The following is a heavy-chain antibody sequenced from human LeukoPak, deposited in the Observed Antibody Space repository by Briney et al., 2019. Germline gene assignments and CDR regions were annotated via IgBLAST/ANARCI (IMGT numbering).Heavy chain of an antibody. J-gene: IGHJ4*02. CDR2: MNPNSGNT. CDR3: VYGSGSYGSNFVY. D-gene: IGHD3-10*01. CDR1: GCTFTSYD. Sequence: AASVKVSCKATGCTFTSYDINWVRQATGQGLEWMGWMNPNSGNTGYAQKFQGRVTMTRNTSISTAYMELSSVRSEDTAVYYCVYGSGSYGSNFVYWGQRTLVTVSS. V-gene: IGHV1-8*01.